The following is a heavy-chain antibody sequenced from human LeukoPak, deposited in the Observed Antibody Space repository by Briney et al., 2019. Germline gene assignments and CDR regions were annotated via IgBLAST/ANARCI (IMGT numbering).Heavy chain of an antibody. Sequence: ASVKVSCKASGYTFTGFYTHWVRQAPGQGLEWMGWINPDSGGTDYAQKFQGRVTMPRDTYISTAYMELSSLTSGDAAVYYCARYHRDGSVPFDYWGQGTLVTVSS. CDR3: ARYHRDGSVPFDY. CDR2: INPDSGGT. CDR1: GYTFTGFY. V-gene: IGHV1-2*02. D-gene: IGHD3-10*01. J-gene: IGHJ4*02.